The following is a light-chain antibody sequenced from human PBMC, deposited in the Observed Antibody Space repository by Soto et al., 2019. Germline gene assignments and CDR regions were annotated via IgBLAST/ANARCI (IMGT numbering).Light chain of an antibody. J-gene: IGLJ3*02. CDR1: SSDVGGYNY. Sequence: QSVLTQPASVSVSPGQSITISCTGTSSDVGGYNYVSWFQQHPSKAPKLKIYEVSNRPSGVSNRFSGSKSGYTASLTISELQAENEADYYCTSFTSSSTWVFGGGTK. V-gene: IGLV2-14*03. CDR2: EVS. CDR3: TSFTSSSTWV.